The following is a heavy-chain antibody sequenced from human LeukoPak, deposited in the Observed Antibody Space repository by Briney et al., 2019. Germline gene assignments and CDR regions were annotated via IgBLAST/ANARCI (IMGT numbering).Heavy chain of an antibody. CDR2: INHSGST. J-gene: IGHJ6*03. CDR3: ARGTATYYYYYMDV. V-gene: IGHV4-34*01. CDR1: GGSFSGYY. Sequence: PSETLSLTCAVYGGSFSGYYWSWIRQPPGKGLEWIGEINHSGSTNYNPSLKSRVTIPVDTSKNQFSLKLSSVTAADTAVYYCARGTATYYYYYMDVWGKGTTVTVSS.